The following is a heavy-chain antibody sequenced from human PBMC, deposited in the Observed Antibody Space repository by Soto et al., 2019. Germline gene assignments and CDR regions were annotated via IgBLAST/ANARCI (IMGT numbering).Heavy chain of an antibody. CDR2: ISAYNGDT. D-gene: IGHD4-17*01. V-gene: IGHV1-18*01. CDR3: ARDRSTYGDYGGY. J-gene: IGHJ4*02. Sequence: QVQLVQSGAEVKKPGASVKVSCKASGYSFTSYGISWVRQAPGQGLEWMGWISAYNGDTKYAQKLQGRVTLTTDTSTSTAYMELKSLRSDDTAVFYCARDRSTYGDYGGYWGQGTLVTVSS. CDR1: GYSFTSYG.